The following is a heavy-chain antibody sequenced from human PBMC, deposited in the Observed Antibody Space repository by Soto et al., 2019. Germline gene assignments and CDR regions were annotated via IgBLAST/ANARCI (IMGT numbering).Heavy chain of an antibody. CDR1: VGTSSSYA. J-gene: IGHJ4*02. CDR3: ARDPGRGSTFDY. Sequence: GXSVKVSCKGSVGTSSSYAISWVRQAPGQGLEWMGGIIPIFGTANYAQKFQGRVTITADESTSTAYMELSSLRSEDTAVYYCARDPGRGSTFDYWGQGTLVTVSS. CDR2: IIPIFGTA. D-gene: IGHD1-26*01. V-gene: IGHV1-69*13.